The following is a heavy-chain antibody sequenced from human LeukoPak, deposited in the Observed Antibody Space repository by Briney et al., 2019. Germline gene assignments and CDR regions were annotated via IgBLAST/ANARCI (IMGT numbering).Heavy chain of an antibody. Sequence: ASVKVSCKASGYTFTSYGISWVRQAPGQGLEWMGWISAYNGNTNYAQKLQGRVTMTTDTSTSTAYMELRSLRSDDTAVYYCARRWLDCSSTSCYRRLDYWGQGTLVTVSS. CDR2: ISAYNGNT. D-gene: IGHD2-2*01. CDR1: GYTFTSYG. CDR3: ARRWLDCSSTSCYRRLDY. J-gene: IGHJ4*02. V-gene: IGHV1-18*01.